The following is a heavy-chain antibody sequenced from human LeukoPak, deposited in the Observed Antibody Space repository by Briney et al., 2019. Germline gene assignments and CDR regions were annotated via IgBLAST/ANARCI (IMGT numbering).Heavy chain of an antibody. V-gene: IGHV4-34*01. CDR1: GDFFSGYY. J-gene: IGHJ4*02. CDR3: ATENGFNDY. CDR2: INHSGST. Sequence: SETLSLTCAVYGDFFSGYYWSWIRQPPGKGLEWIGEINHSGSTNYNPSLKSRVTISLDTSKNQFSLKLSSVTAADTAVYYCATENGFNDYWGQGTLVTVSS. D-gene: IGHD2-8*01.